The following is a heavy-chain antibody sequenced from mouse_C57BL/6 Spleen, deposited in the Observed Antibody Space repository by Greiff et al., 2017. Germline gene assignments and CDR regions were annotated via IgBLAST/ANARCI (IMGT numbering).Heavy chain of an antibody. V-gene: IGHV1-26*01. Sequence: EVQLQQSGPELVQPGASVKISCKASGYTFTDYYMNWVKQSHGKSLEWIGDINSNYGGTSYNQKFKGKATLTVDKSSSTAYMELSSLTSEDSAVYYCARSENSSGYDAMDYWGQGTSVTVSS. CDR1: GYTFTDYY. J-gene: IGHJ4*01. D-gene: IGHD3-2*02. CDR3: ARSENSSGYDAMDY. CDR2: INSNYGGT.